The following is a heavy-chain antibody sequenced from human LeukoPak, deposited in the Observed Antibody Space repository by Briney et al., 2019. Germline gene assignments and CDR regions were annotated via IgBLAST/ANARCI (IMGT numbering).Heavy chain of an antibody. CDR2: IIPILGIA. V-gene: IGHV1-69*04. J-gene: IGHJ4*02. CDR3: ARDPLITMVRGVTYYFDY. CDR1: GGTFSSYA. Sequence: GASVKVSCKASGGTFSSYAISWVRQAPGQGLEWMGRIIPILGIANYAQKFQGRVTITADKSTSTAYMELSRLRSDDTAVYYCARDPLITMVRGVTYYFDYWGQGTLVTVSS. D-gene: IGHD3-10*01.